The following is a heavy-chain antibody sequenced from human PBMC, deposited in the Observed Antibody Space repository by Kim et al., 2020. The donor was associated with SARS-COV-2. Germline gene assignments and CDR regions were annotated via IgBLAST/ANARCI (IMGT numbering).Heavy chain of an antibody. V-gene: IGHV4-39*01. Sequence: SETLSLTCTVSGGSISSSSYYWGWIRQPPGKGLEWIGSIYYSGSTYYNPSLKIRVTISVDTSKYQFSLKLSSVTAADTAVYYCARHPKAEAGKYYFDYWGQGTLLTVSS. CDR1: GGSISSSSYY. D-gene: IGHD6-19*01. J-gene: IGHJ4*02. CDR3: ARHPKAEAGKYYFDY. CDR2: IYYSGST.